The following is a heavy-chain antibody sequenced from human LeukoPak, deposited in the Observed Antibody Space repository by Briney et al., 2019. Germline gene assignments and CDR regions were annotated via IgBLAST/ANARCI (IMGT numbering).Heavy chain of an antibody. V-gene: IGHV4-59*08. CDR1: GGSISSYY. D-gene: IGHD3-16*01. Sequence: SETLSLTCTVSGGSISSYYWSWIRQPPGKGLEWIGYIYYSGSTNYNPSLKSRVTISVDTSKNQFSLKLSSVTAVDTAVYYCARLGRLGEMSFDYWGQGTLVTVSS. CDR3: ARLGRLGEMSFDY. CDR2: IYYSGST. J-gene: IGHJ4*02.